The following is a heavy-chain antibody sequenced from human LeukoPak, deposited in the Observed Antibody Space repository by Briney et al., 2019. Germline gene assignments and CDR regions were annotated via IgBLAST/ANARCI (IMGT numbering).Heavy chain of an antibody. V-gene: IGHV3-23*01. CDR3: ARSYVVPAAIRIYYYYYGMDV. CDR2: ISGSGDRT. D-gene: IGHD2-2*02. CDR1: GFTFSSYD. Sequence: PGGSLRLSCAASGFTFSSYDMSWVRQTPGQGLEYVSLISGSGDRTFYGDSVKGRFTISRDNSKNTLYLQTDSLRAEDTAIYYCARSYVVPAAIRIYYYYYGMDVWGQGTTVTVSS. J-gene: IGHJ6*02.